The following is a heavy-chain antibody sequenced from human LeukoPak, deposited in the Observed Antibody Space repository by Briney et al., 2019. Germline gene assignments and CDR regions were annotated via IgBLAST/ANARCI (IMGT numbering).Heavy chain of an antibody. CDR1: GYTFTDDY. CDR2: INPKTGDT. CDR3: ARPLGAIGGYRCCELDY. J-gene: IGHJ4*02. D-gene: IGHD3-22*01. Sequence: ASVKVSCKASGYTFTDDYIHWVRQAPGQGLEWMGWINPKTGDTKYALRFQGKLTMTRDTSISTMYMELSSLSSDDTAVYYCARPLGAIGGYRCCELDYWGQGTLVTVSS. V-gene: IGHV1-2*02.